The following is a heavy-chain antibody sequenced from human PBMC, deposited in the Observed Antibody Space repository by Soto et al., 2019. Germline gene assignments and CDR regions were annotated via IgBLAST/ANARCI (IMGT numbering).Heavy chain of an antibody. V-gene: IGHV3-23*01. CDR2: ISGSGGST. CDR1: GFTFSSYA. D-gene: IGHD3-9*01. J-gene: IGHJ5*02. CDR3: AKASYYDILTGYSNWFDP. Sequence: LRLSCAASGFTFSSYAMSWVRQAPGKGLEWVSAISGSGGSTYYADSVKGRFTISRDNSKNTLYLQMNSLRAEDTAVYYCAKASYYDILTGYSNWFDPWGQGTLVTVSS.